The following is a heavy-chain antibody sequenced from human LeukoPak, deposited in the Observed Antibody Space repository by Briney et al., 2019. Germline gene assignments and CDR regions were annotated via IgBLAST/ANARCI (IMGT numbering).Heavy chain of an antibody. CDR3: AKAKSSDWYYFDY. Sequence: GGSLRLSCAASGFTFSSYSMNWVRQAPGKGLEWVSSISASAGSTYYADSVKGRFTISRDNSKSTLYLHMNSLRAEDTALYYCAKAKSSDWYYFDYWGQGTQVTVSS. J-gene: IGHJ4*02. CDR1: GFTFSSYS. V-gene: IGHV3-23*01. D-gene: IGHD6-19*01. CDR2: ISASAGST.